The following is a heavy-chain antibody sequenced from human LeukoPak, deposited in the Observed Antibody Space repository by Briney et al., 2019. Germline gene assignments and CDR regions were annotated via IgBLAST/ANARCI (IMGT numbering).Heavy chain of an antibody. CDR1: GGSITNYY. J-gene: IGHJ6*02. Sequence: SETLSLTCTVSGGSITNYYWSWIRQPPGKGLEWIGEINHSGSTNYNPSLKSRVTISVDTSKNQFSLKLSSVTAADTAVYYCARGRVYDSSGYYRYYYYYGMDVWGQGTTVTVSS. CDR3: ARGRVYDSSGYYRYYYYYGMDV. CDR2: INHSGST. V-gene: IGHV4-34*01. D-gene: IGHD3-22*01.